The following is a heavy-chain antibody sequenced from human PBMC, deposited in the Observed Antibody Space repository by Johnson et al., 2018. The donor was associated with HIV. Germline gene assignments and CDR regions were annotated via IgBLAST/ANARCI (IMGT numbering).Heavy chain of an antibody. CDR1: GFTFTTYI. CDR2: ISYDGNDR. J-gene: IGHJ3*01. D-gene: IGHD2-15*01. V-gene: IGHV3-30*04. Sequence: QVQLVESGGGVVQPGRSLTLSCTPSGFTFTTYIMHWVRQAPGKGLEWVAFISYDGNDRNYADFVKGRFTISRDNSKNTLSLQLNSLRPEDTAVYYGAGGGGCSGGRCYRHDALDVWGPGTVVTVSS. CDR3: AGGGGCSGGRCYRHDALDV.